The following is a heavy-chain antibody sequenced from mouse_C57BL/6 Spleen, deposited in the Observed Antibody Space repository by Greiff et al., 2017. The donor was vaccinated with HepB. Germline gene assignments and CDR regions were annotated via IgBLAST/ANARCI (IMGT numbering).Heavy chain of an antibody. Sequence: VQLKQSGAELVRPGASVKLSCTASGFNIKDDYMHWVKQRPEQGLEWIGWIDPENGDTEYASKFQGKATITADTSSNTAYLQLSSLTSEDTAVYYCTPITTVGWYFDVWGTGTTVTVSS. CDR2: IDPENGDT. V-gene: IGHV14-4*01. CDR3: TPITTVGWYFDV. J-gene: IGHJ1*03. CDR1: GFNIKDDY. D-gene: IGHD1-1*01.